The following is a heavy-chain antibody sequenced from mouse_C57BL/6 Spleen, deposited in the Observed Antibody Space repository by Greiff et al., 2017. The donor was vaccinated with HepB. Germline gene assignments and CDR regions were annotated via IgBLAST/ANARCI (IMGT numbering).Heavy chain of an antibody. Sequence: EVNVVESGGGLVQPKGSLKLSCAASGFSFNTYAMNWVRQAPGKGLEWVARIRSKSNNYATYYADSVKDRFTISRDDSESMLYLQMNNLKTEDTAMYYCVRQLRAFDYWGQGTTLTVSS. CDR2: IRSKSNNYAT. D-gene: IGHD3-2*02. V-gene: IGHV10-1*01. CDR3: VRQLRAFDY. CDR1: GFSFNTYA. J-gene: IGHJ2*01.